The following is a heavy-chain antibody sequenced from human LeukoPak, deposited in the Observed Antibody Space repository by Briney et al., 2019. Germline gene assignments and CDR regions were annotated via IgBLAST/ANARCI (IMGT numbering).Heavy chain of an antibody. J-gene: IGHJ4*02. V-gene: IGHV3-7*03. D-gene: IGHD3-16*02. CDR3: ARDGGYDYVWGSYRYGGYFDY. CDR1: GFTFSSYW. CDR2: INQDGSEK. Sequence: GGTLRLSCAASGFTFSSYWRSWVRQAPGKGLEWVANINQDGSEKYYVDSVKGRFTISRDYAKNSLYLQMNSLRAEDTAVYYCARDGGYDYVWGSYRYGGYFDYWGQGTLVTVSS.